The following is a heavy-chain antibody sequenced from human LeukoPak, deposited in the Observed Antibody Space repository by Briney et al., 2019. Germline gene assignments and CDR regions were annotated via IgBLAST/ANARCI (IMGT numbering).Heavy chain of an antibody. Sequence: SQTLSLTCTVSGGSISSYYWSWIRQPPGKGLEWIGYIYYSGSTNYNPSLKSRVTISVDTSKNQFSLKLSSVTAADTAVYYCARDRSGSYYDILTGYSAPSYYFDYWGQGTLVTVSS. CDR2: IYYSGST. J-gene: IGHJ4*02. CDR1: GGSISSYY. D-gene: IGHD3-9*01. CDR3: ARDRSGSYYDILTGYSAPSYYFDY. V-gene: IGHV4-59*01.